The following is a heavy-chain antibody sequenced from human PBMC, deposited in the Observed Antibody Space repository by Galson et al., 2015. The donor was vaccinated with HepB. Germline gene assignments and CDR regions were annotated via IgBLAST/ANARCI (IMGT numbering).Heavy chain of an antibody. Sequence: SVKVSCKASGGTFSSYAISWVRQAPGQGLEWMGGIIPIFGTANYAQKFQGRVTITADKSTSTAYMELSSLRSEDTAVYYCARGHYYYDSSGYYRSAVPYYYYGMDVWGQGTTVTVSS. D-gene: IGHD3-22*01. V-gene: IGHV1-69*06. CDR3: ARGHYYYDSSGYYRSAVPYYYYGMDV. CDR2: IIPIFGTA. CDR1: GGTFSSYA. J-gene: IGHJ6*02.